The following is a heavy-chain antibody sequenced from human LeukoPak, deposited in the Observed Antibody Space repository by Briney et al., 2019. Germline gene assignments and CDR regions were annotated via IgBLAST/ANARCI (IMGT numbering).Heavy chain of an antibody. D-gene: IGHD1-7*01. CDR2: ISGNAYNT. CDR3: ARETGTTRDHYYYGMDV. Sequence: GGSLRLSCAASGFTFSSYAMSWVRQAPGKGLEGVSDISGNAYNTYYADSVKGRFTISRDNSKNTLYLQMNSLRAEDTAVYYCARETGTTRDHYYYGMDVWGQGTTVTVSS. J-gene: IGHJ6*02. V-gene: IGHV3-23*01. CDR1: GFTFSSYA.